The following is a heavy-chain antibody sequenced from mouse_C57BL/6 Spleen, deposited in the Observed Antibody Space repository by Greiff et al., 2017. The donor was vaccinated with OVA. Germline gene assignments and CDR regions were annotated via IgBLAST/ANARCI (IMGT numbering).Heavy chain of an antibody. J-gene: IGHJ3*01. V-gene: IGHV6-6*01. CDR3: ARGYDGYYGVAY. CDR1: GFTFSDAW. D-gene: IGHD2-3*01. Sequence: EVQGVESGGGLVQPGGSMKLSCAASGFTFSDAWMDWVRQSPEKGLEWVAEIRNKANNHATYYAESVKGRFTISRDDSKSSVYLQMNSLRAEDTGIYCCARGYDGYYGVAYWGQGTLVTVSA. CDR2: IRNKANNHAT.